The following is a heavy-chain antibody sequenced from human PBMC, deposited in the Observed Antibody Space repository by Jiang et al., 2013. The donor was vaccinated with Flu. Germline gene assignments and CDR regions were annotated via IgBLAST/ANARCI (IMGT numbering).Heavy chain of an antibody. CDR1: GGSISSSSYY. CDR3: ARQTTAAAGTIEVAFDI. CDR2: IYYSGST. D-gene: IGHD6-13*01. J-gene: IGHJ3*02. V-gene: IGHV4-39*01. Sequence: GSGLVKPSETLSLTCTVSGGSISSSSYYWGWIRQPPGKGLEWIGSIYYSGSTYYNPSLKSRVTISVDTSKNQFSLKLSSVTAADTAVYYCARQTTAAAGTIEVAFDIWGPRDNGHRLF.